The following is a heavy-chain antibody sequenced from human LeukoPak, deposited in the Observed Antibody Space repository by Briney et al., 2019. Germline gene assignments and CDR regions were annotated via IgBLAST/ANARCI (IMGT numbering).Heavy chain of an antibody. V-gene: IGHV1-18*01. J-gene: IGHJ4*02. D-gene: IGHD4-11*01. CDR3: ARMYSNYFDY. Sequence: GASVKVCCKASGYTFTSYDINWVRQAPGQGLEWMGWISAYNGNTNYAQKLQGRVTMTTDTSTSTAYMELRSLRSDDTAVYYCARMYSNYFDYWGQGTLVTVSS. CDR2: ISAYNGNT. CDR1: GYTFTSYD.